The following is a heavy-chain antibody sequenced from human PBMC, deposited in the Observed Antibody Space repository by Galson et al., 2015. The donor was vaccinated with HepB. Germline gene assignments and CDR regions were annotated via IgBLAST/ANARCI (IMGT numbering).Heavy chain of an antibody. J-gene: IGHJ6*02. Sequence: SLRLSCAASGFTFSSYAMHWVRQAPGKGLEWVAVISYDGSNKYYADSVKGRFTISRDNSKNTLYLQMNSLRAEDTAVYYCAREVSVDTAMVTSLHYGMDVWGQGTTVTVSS. CDR1: GFTFSSYA. D-gene: IGHD5-18*01. CDR2: ISYDGSNK. CDR3: AREVSVDTAMVTSLHYGMDV. V-gene: IGHV3-30-3*01.